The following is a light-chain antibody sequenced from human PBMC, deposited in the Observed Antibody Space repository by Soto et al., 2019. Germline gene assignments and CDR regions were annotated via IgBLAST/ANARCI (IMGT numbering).Light chain of an antibody. CDR1: GIDDYDYNF. CDR2: EVN. Sequence: QSALTQPPSASGSAGHSVTIPCTGTGIDDYDYNFVSWYQHHPGKVTKLIIFEVNKRPSGVPDRFSGSKSGTTAPLTVSGLQADDEADYYCTTFEVSPVIFGGGTKLTVL. J-gene: IGLJ2*01. V-gene: IGLV2-8*01. CDR3: TTFEVSPVI.